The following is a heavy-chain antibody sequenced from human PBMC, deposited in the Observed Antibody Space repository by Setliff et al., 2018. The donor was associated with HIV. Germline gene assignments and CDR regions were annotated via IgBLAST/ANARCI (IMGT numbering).Heavy chain of an antibody. V-gene: IGHV1-18*01. D-gene: IGHD5-18*01. Sequence: ASVKVSCKASGYTFTSYGISWVRQAPGQGLEWMGWISAYNGNTYYAQKLQGRVTMTTDTSTSTAYMELRSLRSDDTAVYYCASRSYGSSDYYYYMDVWGKGTTVTVSS. CDR2: ISAYNGNT. CDR1: GYTFTSYG. J-gene: IGHJ6*03. CDR3: ASRSYGSSDYYYYMDV.